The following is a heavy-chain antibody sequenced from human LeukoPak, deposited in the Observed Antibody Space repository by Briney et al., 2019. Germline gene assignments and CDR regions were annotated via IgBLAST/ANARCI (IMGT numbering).Heavy chain of an antibody. CDR2: INHSGST. Sequence: SETLSLTCAVYGGPFSDCYWSWIRQPPGKGLEWIGKINHSGSTNYSPSLKSRVTISIDTSKNQFSLKLNSMTAADTAVYYCARGEGARDGYNYEGPFYFDYWGQGTLVTVSS. D-gene: IGHD5-24*01. V-gene: IGHV4-34*01. CDR1: GGPFSDCY. J-gene: IGHJ4*02. CDR3: ARGEGARDGYNYEGPFYFDY.